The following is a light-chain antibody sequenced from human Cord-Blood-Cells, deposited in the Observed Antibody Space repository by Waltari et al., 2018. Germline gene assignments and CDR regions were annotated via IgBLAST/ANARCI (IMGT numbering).Light chain of an antibody. CDR1: SLRSYY. Sequence: SSELTQDPAVSVALGQTVSITCPGDSLRSYYASWYQQKPGQAPVLVIYGKNNRPSGIPDRFSGSSSGNTASLTITGAQAEDEADYYCNSRDSSGNHWVFGGGTKLTVL. V-gene: IGLV3-19*01. CDR2: GKN. CDR3: NSRDSSGNHWV. J-gene: IGLJ3*02.